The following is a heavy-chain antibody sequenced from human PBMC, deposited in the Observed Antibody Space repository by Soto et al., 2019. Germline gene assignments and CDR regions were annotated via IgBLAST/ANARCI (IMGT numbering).Heavy chain of an antibody. CDR2: IIPILGIA. D-gene: IGHD4-17*01. Sequence: QVQLVQSGAEVKKPGSSVKVSCKASGGTFSSYTISWVRQAPGQGLEWMGRIIPILGIAKYAQKFQGRVTITADKSTSTAYMELSSLRSEDTAVYYCARGQNYGGNSEYFQHWGQGTLVTVSS. J-gene: IGHJ1*01. CDR3: ARGQNYGGNSEYFQH. CDR1: GGTFSSYT. V-gene: IGHV1-69*02.